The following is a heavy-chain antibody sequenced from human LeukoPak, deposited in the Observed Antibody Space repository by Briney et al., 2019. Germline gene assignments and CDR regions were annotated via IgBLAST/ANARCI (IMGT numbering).Heavy chain of an antibody. CDR1: GLTFSSYW. CDR2: IKQDGSEK. Sequence: PGGSLRLSCAASGLTFSSYWMRWVRQAPGKGLEWVANIKQDGSEKYYVDSVKGRFTISRDNAKNSLYLQMNSLRAEDTAVYYCARECIAARPGGDWFDPWGQGTLVTVSS. V-gene: IGHV3-7*01. CDR3: ARECIAARPGGDWFDP. J-gene: IGHJ5*02. D-gene: IGHD6-6*01.